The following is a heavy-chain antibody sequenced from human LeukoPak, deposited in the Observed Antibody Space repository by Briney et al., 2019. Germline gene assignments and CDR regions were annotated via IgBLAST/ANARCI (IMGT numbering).Heavy chain of an antibody. CDR3: ARAVRAHPPADF. CDR1: GFTFSSYW. CDR2: ISSDGSST. Sequence: TGGSLRLSCAASGFTFSSYWMHWVGKAQGKGLEWVSLISSDGSSTTYAASVKGRSSISRDNAKNTLYLHMSSLRAEDTGVYYCARAVRAHPPADFWGQGTLVTVSS. D-gene: IGHD3-3*01. V-gene: IGHV3-74*01. J-gene: IGHJ4*02.